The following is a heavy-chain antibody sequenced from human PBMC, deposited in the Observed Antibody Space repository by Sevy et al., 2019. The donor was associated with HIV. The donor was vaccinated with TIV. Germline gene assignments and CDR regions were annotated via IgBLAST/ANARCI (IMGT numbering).Heavy chain of an antibody. CDR2: IRYDGSNK. D-gene: IGHD2-15*01. Sequence: GGSLRLSCAASGFTFSSYGMHWVRQAPGKGLEWVAFIRYDGSNKYYADSVKGRFTISRDNSKNTLYLQMNSLRAEDKAVYYCATSRYCSGGSCYGADYYYGMDVWGQGTTVTVSS. CDR1: GFTFSSYG. J-gene: IGHJ6*02. V-gene: IGHV3-30*02. CDR3: ATSRYCSGGSCYGADYYYGMDV.